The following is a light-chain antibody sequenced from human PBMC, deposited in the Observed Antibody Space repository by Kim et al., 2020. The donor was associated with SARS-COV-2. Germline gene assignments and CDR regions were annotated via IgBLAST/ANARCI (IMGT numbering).Light chain of an antibody. J-gene: IGLJ3*02. CDR2: EGS. V-gene: IGLV2-8*01. CDR3: NSYEGSSNVL. CDR1: SRDIVADNY. Sequence: AVTSTSSGSSRDIVADNYVAWYQQQPGKAPQLMIYEGSKRPSGGPDRFSGAKSGSTASLTVTGGQAEEEADYYCNSYEGSSNVLFGGGTQLTVL.